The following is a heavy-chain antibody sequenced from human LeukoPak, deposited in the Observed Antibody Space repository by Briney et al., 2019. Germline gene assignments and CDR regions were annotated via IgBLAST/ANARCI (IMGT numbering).Heavy chain of an antibody. V-gene: IGHV4-59*01. CDR1: GGSFSRYY. Sequence: SETLSLTCAVYGGSFSRYYWSWIRQPPGKGLEWIGYIYYSGSTNYNPSLKSRVTISVATSKNQFSLKLSSVTAADTAVYYCAREGLIWGAFDIWGQGTMVTVSS. D-gene: IGHD2-8*01. CDR2: IYYSGST. J-gene: IGHJ3*02. CDR3: AREGLIWGAFDI.